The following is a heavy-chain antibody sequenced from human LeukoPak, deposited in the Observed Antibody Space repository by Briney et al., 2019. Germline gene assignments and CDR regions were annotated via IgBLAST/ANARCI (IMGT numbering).Heavy chain of an antibody. CDR3: AREAIFTSITPSDY. CDR1: GFTYSDYR. J-gene: IGHJ4*02. CDR2: ISNDLSTI. D-gene: IGHD4-23*01. Sequence: GGSLRLSCAASGFTYSDYRMNWVHQAPGKALEWISYISNDLSTIHYAASVKGRFTISRDNARNSLYLQMDSLRAEDTAVYFCAREAIFTSITPSDYWGQGTLVTVSS. V-gene: IGHV3-48*04.